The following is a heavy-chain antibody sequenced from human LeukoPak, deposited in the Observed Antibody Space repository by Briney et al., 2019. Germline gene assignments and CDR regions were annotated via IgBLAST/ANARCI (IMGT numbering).Heavy chain of an antibody. V-gene: IGHV3-11*04. CDR3: AELGITMIGGV. D-gene: IGHD3-10*02. CDR2: ISSSGSTI. Sequence: GGSLRLSCAASGFTFDDYGMSWIRQAPGKGLEWVSYISSSGSTIYYADSVKGRFTISRDDAKNSLYLQMNSLRAEDTAVYYCAELGITMIGGVWGKGTTVTISS. J-gene: IGHJ6*04. CDR1: GFTFDDYG.